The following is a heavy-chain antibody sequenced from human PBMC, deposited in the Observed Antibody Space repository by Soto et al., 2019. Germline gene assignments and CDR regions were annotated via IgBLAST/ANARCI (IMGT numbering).Heavy chain of an antibody. CDR3: ARTPHRGYSYSYSNWFDP. CDR2: IYYSGST. V-gene: IGHV4-39*01. Sequence: SETLSLTCTVSGGSISGTSHYWGWIRQPPGKGLEWIGSIYYSGSTYYNPSLKSRVTISVDTSKNQFSLKLSSVTAADTAVYYCARTPHRGYSYSYSNWFDPWGQGTLVTVSS. J-gene: IGHJ5*02. CDR1: GGSISGTSHY. D-gene: IGHD5-18*01.